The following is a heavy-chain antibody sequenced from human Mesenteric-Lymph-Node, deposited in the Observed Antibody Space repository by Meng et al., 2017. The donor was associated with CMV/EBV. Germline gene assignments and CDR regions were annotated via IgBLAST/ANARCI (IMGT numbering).Heavy chain of an antibody. CDR1: GFTFDDYG. Sequence: GGSLRLSCAASGFTFDDYGMSWVRQAPGKGLEWVSGINWNDGSTGYADSVKGRFTVSRDNAKNSLYLQMNSLRAEDTAVYYCAREETGTRNAFDIWGQGTMVTVSS. V-gene: IGHV3-20*04. CDR3: AREETGTRNAFDI. CDR2: INWNDGST. J-gene: IGHJ3*02. D-gene: IGHD1-1*01.